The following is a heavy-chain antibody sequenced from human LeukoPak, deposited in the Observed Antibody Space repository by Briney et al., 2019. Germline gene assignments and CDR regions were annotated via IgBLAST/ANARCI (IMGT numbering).Heavy chain of an antibody. CDR1: GLTVANDY. D-gene: IGHD6-13*01. Sequence: GGSLRLYCAASGLTVANDYMCWVRQAPGKGLEWVSVVYPSGTTYYADSVKGPFTISRDNSKNTLCLQMNSLRAEDTAVYYCARGTGRSWSLDNWGQGTLVTVSS. CDR2: VYPSGTT. V-gene: IGHV3-53*01. J-gene: IGHJ4*02. CDR3: ARGTGRSWSLDN.